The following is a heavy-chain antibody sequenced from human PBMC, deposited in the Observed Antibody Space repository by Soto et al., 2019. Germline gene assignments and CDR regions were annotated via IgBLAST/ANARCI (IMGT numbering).Heavy chain of an antibody. CDR3: AKGEVRGIIPSYFDY. CDR1: GFTFRWFG. Sequence: GESLKISCAGSGFTFRWFGMNWVRQAPGKGLGWVARISNDESNEYYVDSVKGRFTISRDNSKNTLYLQMDSLRAEDTAVYYCAKGEVRGIIPSYFDYWGLGTLVTVSS. CDR2: ISNDESNE. V-gene: IGHV3-30*18. J-gene: IGHJ4*02. D-gene: IGHD3-10*01.